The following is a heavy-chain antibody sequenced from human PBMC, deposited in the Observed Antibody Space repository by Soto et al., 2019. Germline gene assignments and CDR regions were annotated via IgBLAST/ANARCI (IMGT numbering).Heavy chain of an antibody. CDR3: ARDFNYYTMDV. Sequence: AASVKVSCKASGYTFTGDYMHWVRQAPGQGLEWLGRINPNSGVTNYAQNFEGRVTMTRDTSTSTAYMEMSRLRFDDTAVYYCARDFNYYTMDVWGQGTTVTVSS. V-gene: IGHV1-2*02. CDR2: INPNSGVT. J-gene: IGHJ6*02. CDR1: GYTFTGDY.